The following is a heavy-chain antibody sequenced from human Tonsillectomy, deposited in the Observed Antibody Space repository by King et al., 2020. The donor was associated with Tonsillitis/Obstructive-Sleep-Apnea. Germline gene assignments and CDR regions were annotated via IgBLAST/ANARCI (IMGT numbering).Heavy chain of an antibody. V-gene: IGHV3-66*01. CDR3: ARAFYYSKGISYYYIYL. J-gene: IGHJ6*03. CDR1: GFTVSSNY. Sequence: VQLVESGGGLVQPGGSLRLSCAASGFTVSSNYMSWVRQAPGKGLEWVSVIDSGGSTYYADSVKGRFTISRDNSKNTLYLQMNSLRAEDTAVYYCARAFYYSKGISYYYIYLSCPGTTVTVSS. CDR2: IDSGGST. D-gene: IGHD4-11*01.